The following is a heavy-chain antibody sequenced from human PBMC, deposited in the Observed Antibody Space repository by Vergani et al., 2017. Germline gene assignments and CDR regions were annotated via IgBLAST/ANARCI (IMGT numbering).Heavy chain of an antibody. CDR2: IYYRGST. Sequence: QVQLQESGPGLVKPSETLSLTCTVSGDSVSSDSYYWSWIRQPAGIGLEWIGYIYYRGSTNYNPSLNSRVTISVDTSKNQFFLKLTSVTAADTALYYCARSRIAAAGNDDYWGQGTLVTVSS. CDR1: GDSVSSDSYY. V-gene: IGHV4-61*10. J-gene: IGHJ4*02. CDR3: ARSRIAAAGNDDY. D-gene: IGHD6-13*01.